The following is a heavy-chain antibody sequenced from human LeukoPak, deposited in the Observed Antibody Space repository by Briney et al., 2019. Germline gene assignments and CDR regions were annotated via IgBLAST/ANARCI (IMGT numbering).Heavy chain of an antibody. Sequence: SETLSLTCTVSGGSISSFYWNWIRQPPGKGLEWIGYIYYTGSTSYNPALESRVTISVDTSKNQFSLKLSSVTAADTAVYYCARHGRRYFDGEVSSWFDPWGQGTLVTVSS. CDR2: IYYTGST. J-gene: IGHJ5*02. CDR1: GGSISSFY. CDR3: ARHGRRYFDGEVSSWFDP. V-gene: IGHV4-59*08. D-gene: IGHD3-9*01.